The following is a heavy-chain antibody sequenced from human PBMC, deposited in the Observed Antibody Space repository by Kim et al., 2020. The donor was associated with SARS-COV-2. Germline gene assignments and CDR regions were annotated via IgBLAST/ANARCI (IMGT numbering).Heavy chain of an antibody. J-gene: IGHJ5*02. CDR2: INAGNGNT. CDR1: GYTFTSYA. Sequence: ASVKVSCKASGYTFTSYAMHWVRQAPGQRLEWMGWINAGNGNTKYSQKFQGRVTITRDTSASTAYMELSSLRSEDTAVYYCARGWRITMVRGGRFDPWGQGTLVTVSS. V-gene: IGHV1-3*01. CDR3: ARGWRITMVRGGRFDP. D-gene: IGHD3-10*01.